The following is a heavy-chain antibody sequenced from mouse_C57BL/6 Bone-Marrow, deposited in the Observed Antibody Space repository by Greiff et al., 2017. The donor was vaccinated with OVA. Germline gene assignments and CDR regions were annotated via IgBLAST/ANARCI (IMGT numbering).Heavy chain of an antibody. D-gene: IGHD4-1*01. CDR1: GFTFSSYA. CDR3: TREDWVYYYAMDY. J-gene: IGHJ4*01. Sequence: EVKLVESGEGLVKPGGSLKLSCAASGFTFSSYAMSWVRQTPEKRLEWVAYISSGGDYIYYADTVKGRFTISRDNARNTLYLQMSSLKSEDTAMYYCTREDWVYYYAMDYWGQGTSVTVSS. V-gene: IGHV5-9-1*02. CDR2: ISSGGDYI.